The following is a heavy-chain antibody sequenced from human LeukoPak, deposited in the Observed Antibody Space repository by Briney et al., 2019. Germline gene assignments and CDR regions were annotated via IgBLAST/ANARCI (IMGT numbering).Heavy chain of an antibody. CDR3: AKVAARRVYEAYFEY. D-gene: IGHD3-16*01. CDR1: GFTFSIYA. J-gene: IGHJ4*02. CDR2: ISSSGGTT. Sequence: GGSLRLSCAASGFTFSIYAMSWVRQAPGKGLEWVAAISSSGGTTYYADSMRGRFSISRDNSKSMLYLEMSSLRADDTAVYYCAKVAARRVYEAYFEYWGQGTQVTVSS. V-gene: IGHV3-23*01.